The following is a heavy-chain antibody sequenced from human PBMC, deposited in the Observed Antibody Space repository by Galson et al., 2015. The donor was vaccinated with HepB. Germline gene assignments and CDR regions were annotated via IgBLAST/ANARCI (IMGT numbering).Heavy chain of an antibody. J-gene: IGHJ6*02. V-gene: IGHV1-69*13. Sequence: SVKVSCKASGGTFSSYAISWVRQAPGQGLEWMGGIIPIFGTANYAQKFQGRVTITADESTSTAYRELSSLRSEDTAVYYCASENYGSGRVYYYYYGMDVWGQGTTVTVSS. CDR1: GGTFSSYA. CDR2: IIPIFGTA. CDR3: ASENYGSGRVYYYYYGMDV. D-gene: IGHD3-10*01.